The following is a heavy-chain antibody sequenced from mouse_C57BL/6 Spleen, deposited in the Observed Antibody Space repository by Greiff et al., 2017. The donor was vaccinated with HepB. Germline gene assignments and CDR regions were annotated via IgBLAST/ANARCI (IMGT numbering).Heavy chain of an antibody. CDR3: ARGIGERDYFDY. J-gene: IGHJ2*01. CDR1: GYTFTSYW. CDR2: IHPNSGSA. Sequence: QVQLQQPGAELVKPGASVKLSCKASGYTFTSYWMHWVKQRPGQGLEWIGMIHPNSGSANYNEKFKSKATLTVDKSSSTAYMQLSSLTSEDSAVYYCARGIGERDYFDYWGQGTTLTVSS. D-gene: IGHD3-1*01. V-gene: IGHV1-64*01.